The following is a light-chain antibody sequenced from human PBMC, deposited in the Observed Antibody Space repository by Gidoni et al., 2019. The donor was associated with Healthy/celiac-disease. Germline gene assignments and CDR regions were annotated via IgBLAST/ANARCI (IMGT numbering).Light chain of an antibody. CDR2: GAS. CDR1: QSVSSSY. Sequence: ELVLTQSPGTLSLSPGERATLSCRASQSVSSSYLAWYQQKPGQAPRLLIYGASSRATGIPDRFSGGGSGTDFTLTISRLEPEDFAVYYCQQYGSSLFTFGPGTKVDIK. V-gene: IGKV3-20*01. J-gene: IGKJ3*01. CDR3: QQYGSSLFT.